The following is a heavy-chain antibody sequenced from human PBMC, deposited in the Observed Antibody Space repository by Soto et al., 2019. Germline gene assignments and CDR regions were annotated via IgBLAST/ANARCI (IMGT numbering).Heavy chain of an antibody. Sequence: SVKVSCKASGGTFSSYAISWVRQAPGQGLEWMGGIIPIFGTANYAQKFQGRVTITADESTSTAYMELSSLRSEDTAVYYCAATIVVVPAAMVLDLYFDYWGQGTLVTVSS. J-gene: IGHJ4*02. CDR3: AATIVVVPAAMVLDLYFDY. D-gene: IGHD2-2*01. CDR2: IIPIFGTA. CDR1: GGTFSSYA. V-gene: IGHV1-69*13.